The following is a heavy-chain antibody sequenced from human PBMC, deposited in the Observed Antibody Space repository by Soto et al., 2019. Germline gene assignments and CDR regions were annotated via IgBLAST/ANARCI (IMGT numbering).Heavy chain of an antibody. Sequence: SETLSLTCTVSGVSINSGDNFWSWIRQPPGKGLEWMGYIYYTGSTYYNPSLNRRITMSVDMSKNQYSLRLTSVTAADTALYFCARAEFNSVWFPFDSWGQGAPVTVSS. V-gene: IGHV4-30-4*01. J-gene: IGHJ4*02. CDR2: IYYTGST. CDR1: GVSINSGDNF. CDR3: ARAEFNSVWFPFDS. D-gene: IGHD6-19*01.